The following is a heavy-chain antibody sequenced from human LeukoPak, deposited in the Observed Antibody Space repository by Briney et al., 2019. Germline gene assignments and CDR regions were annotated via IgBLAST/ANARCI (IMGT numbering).Heavy chain of an antibody. D-gene: IGHD3-22*01. J-gene: IGHJ4*02. V-gene: IGHV3-23*01. CDR3: AKRYDSSGYYHKDRLAPDC. CDR1: GFTFSSYA. Sequence: GGSLRLSCAASGFTFSSYAMSWVRQAPGKGLEWVSAISGSGGSTYYADSVKGRFTISRDNSKNTLYLQMNSLRAEDTAVYYCAKRYDSSGYYHKDRLAPDCWGQGTLVTVSS. CDR2: ISGSGGST.